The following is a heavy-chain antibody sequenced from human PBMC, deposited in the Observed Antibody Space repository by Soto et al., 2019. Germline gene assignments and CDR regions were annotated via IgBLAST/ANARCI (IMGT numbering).Heavy chain of an antibody. D-gene: IGHD4-17*01. CDR1: GCTFSRHW. V-gene: IGHV3-7*01. J-gene: IGHJ4*02. Sequence: GGSLRLSCAASGCTFSRHWMTWVRQAPGKGLEWVANIKEDGSQKYYVDSVKGRFTISRDNAKNSVYLQMNSLRAEDTAVYYCARDTYGDYGQVLDYWGQGTLVTVSS. CDR3: ARDTYGDYGQVLDY. CDR2: IKEDGSQK.